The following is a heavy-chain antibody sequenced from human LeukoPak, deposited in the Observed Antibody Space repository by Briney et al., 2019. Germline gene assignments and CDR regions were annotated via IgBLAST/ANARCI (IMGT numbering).Heavy chain of an antibody. V-gene: IGHV4-39*01. J-gene: IGHJ4*02. CDR3: ARLYYYDSSGPPL. Sequence: KPSETLSLTCTVSGGSTSSSSYYWGWIRQPPGKGLEWIGNIYYTGGTYHNPSLKSRVTISVDTSKNQFSLKLSSVSAADTAVYYCARLYYYDSSGPPLWGQGTLVTVSS. CDR1: GGSTSSSSYY. D-gene: IGHD3-22*01. CDR2: IYYTGGT.